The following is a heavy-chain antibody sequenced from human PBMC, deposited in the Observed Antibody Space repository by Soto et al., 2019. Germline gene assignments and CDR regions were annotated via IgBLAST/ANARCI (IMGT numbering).Heavy chain of an antibody. V-gene: IGHV3-48*03. CDR3: AGGVMYSGSYQD. CDR1: GFTFSSHE. J-gene: IGHJ4*02. CDR2: ISSDGATI. D-gene: IGHD1-26*01. Sequence: EVQLVESGGGLVQPGGSLRLSCAASGFTFSSHEMAWVRQAPGKGLEWVSYISSDGATIIYADSVKGRFTISRDNAKNSLYLHMNSLRAADTAIYYCAGGVMYSGSYQDWGQGTLVTVSS.